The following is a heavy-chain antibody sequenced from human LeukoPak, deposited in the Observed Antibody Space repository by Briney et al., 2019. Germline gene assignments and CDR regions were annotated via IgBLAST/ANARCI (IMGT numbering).Heavy chain of an antibody. Sequence: SEALSLTCTVSGGSISSSSYYWGWIRQPPGKGLEWIGSIYYSGSTYYNPSLKSRVTISVDTSKNQFSLKLSSVTAADTAVYYCARGGYNYQDYFDYWGQGTLVTVSS. V-gene: IGHV4-39*07. J-gene: IGHJ4*02. CDR3: ARGGYNYQDYFDY. CDR1: GGSISSSSYY. CDR2: IYYSGST. D-gene: IGHD5-24*01.